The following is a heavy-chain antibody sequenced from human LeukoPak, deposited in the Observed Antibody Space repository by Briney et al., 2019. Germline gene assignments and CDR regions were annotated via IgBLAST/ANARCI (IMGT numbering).Heavy chain of an antibody. CDR2: IYPGDSDT. V-gene: IGHV5-51*01. J-gene: IGHJ5*02. CDR1: GYSFTSYW. D-gene: IGHD2-15*01. Sequence: GESLKISCKGSGYSFTSYWIGWVRQMPGKGLGWMGIIYPGDSDTRYSPSFQGQVTISADKSISTAYLQWSSLKASDTAMYYCARRSYCSGGSCYWFDPWGQGTLVTVSS. CDR3: ARRSYCSGGSCYWFDP.